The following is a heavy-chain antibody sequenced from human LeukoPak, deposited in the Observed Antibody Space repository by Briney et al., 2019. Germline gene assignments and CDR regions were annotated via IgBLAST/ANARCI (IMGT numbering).Heavy chain of an antibody. CDR3: ARHMSYYDLWSGYYGNAFDI. V-gene: IGHV4-61*02. Sequence: PSETLSLTCTVSGGSFTSGSYYWSWIRQPAGKGLEWIGRVYTSGSTNYNPSLKSRVTISVDTSKNQFSLKLTSVTAADTAVYYCARHMSYYDLWSGYYGNAFDIWGQGTMVTVSS. CDR1: GGSFTSGSYY. J-gene: IGHJ3*02. D-gene: IGHD3-3*01. CDR2: VYTSGST.